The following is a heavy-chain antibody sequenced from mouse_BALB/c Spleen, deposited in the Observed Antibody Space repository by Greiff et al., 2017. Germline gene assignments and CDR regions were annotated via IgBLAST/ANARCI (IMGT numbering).Heavy chain of an antibody. CDR3: ARKGYGSSWGWFAY. Sequence: QVQLKQSGPGLVAPSQSLSITCTVSGFSLTGYGVNWVRQPPGKGLEWLGMIWGDGSTDYNSALKSRLSISKDNSKSQVFLKMNSLQANDTAIYYCARKGYGSSWGWFAYWGQGTLVTVSA. D-gene: IGHD1-1*01. CDR2: IWGDGST. CDR1: GFSLTGYG. J-gene: IGHJ3*01. V-gene: IGHV2-6-7*01.